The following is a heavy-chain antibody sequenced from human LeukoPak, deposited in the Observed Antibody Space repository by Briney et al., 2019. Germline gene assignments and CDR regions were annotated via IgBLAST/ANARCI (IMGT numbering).Heavy chain of an antibody. CDR1: GYTYTSYG. V-gene: IGHV1-69*06. Sequence: ASVKVSCKASGYTYTSYGISWVRQAPGQGLEWMGGIIPLFGTANYAQRFQGRVTITADKSTSTAYMAVSSLRSEDTAVYYCAQGIAPDIMDVWGKGTTVTVSS. CDR3: AQGIAPDIMDV. J-gene: IGHJ6*04. CDR2: IIPLFGTA. D-gene: IGHD6-13*01.